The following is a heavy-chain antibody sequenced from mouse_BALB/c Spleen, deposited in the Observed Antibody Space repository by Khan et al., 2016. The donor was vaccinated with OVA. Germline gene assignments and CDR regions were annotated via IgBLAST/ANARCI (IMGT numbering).Heavy chain of an antibody. D-gene: IGHD1-1*01. V-gene: IGHV1-20*02. CDR1: GYSFTGYF. CDR2: INPHIGET. CDR3: ARIYGSDFDY. Sequence: EVELVESGPELVKPGASVKISCKASGYSFTGYFMNWVMQSHGKSLEWIGRINPHIGETFYNQKFKGKATLTVDESSSPAHMELRSLASEDSAVYYCARIYGSDFDYWGQGTTLTVSS. J-gene: IGHJ2*01.